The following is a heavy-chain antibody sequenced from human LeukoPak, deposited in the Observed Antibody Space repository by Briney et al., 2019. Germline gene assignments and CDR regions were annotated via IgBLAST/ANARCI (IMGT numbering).Heavy chain of an antibody. J-gene: IGHJ4*02. CDR3: SSSDYVYYFDY. D-gene: IGHD4/OR15-4a*01. Sequence: PSETLSLTCTVSGGSIDSRSYYWGWIRQPPGKGLEWIGSIYYSGSTYYNPSLKSRVTISVDTSKNQFSLKLSSVTAADTAVYYCSSSDYVYYFDYWGQGTLVTVSS. V-gene: IGHV4-39*01. CDR1: GGSIDSRSYY. CDR2: IYYSGST.